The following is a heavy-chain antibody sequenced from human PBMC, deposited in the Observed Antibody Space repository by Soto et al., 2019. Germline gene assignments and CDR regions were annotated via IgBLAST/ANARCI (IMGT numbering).Heavy chain of an antibody. CDR3: AREGGMDV. Sequence: EVQLVESGGGLVQPGGSLRLSCAASGFTFSSYSINWVRQAPGKGLEWVSYISTSGSTIYYADSVKGRFTIARDTARNSVYLQVNSLRAEDTAVYYCAREGGMDVWGQGTTVTVSS. CDR1: GFTFSSYS. V-gene: IGHV3-48*01. J-gene: IGHJ6*02. CDR2: ISTSGSTI.